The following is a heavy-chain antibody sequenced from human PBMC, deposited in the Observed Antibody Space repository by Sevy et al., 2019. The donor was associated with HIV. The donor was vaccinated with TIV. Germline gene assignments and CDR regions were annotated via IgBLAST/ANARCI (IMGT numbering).Heavy chain of an antibody. CDR2: INPSSGGT. Sequence: ASVKVSCETSGYTFTYYYIHWVRQAPGQGLGWMGWINPSSGGTQYAQKFQGRVSVTSDTSRRTSYMELRRLRSDDTALYYCARQVDNWFDPWGQGTPVTVSS. CDR3: ARQVDNWFDP. V-gene: IGHV1-2*02. D-gene: IGHD2-15*01. CDR1: GYTFTYYY. J-gene: IGHJ5*02.